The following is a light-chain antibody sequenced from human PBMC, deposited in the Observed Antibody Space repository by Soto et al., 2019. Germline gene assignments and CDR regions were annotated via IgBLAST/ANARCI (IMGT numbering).Light chain of an antibody. CDR3: QQYNNWPPWT. CDR2: GAS. J-gene: IGKJ1*01. V-gene: IGKV3-15*01. CDR1: QSVSSN. Sequence: EIVMTQSPATLSVSPGERATLSCRASQSVSSNLAWYQQKPGQAPRLLIYGASTRATGIPARFSGSGSGTEFTITISSLQSEDFAVYYCQQYNNWPPWTFGQGTKVEFK.